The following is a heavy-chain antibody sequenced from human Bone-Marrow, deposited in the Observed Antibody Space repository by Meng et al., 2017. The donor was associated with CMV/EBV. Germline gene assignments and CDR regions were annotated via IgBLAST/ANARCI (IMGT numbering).Heavy chain of an antibody. Sequence: ASVKVSCKASGYTFTGYYMHWVRQAPGQGLEWMGWINPNSGGTNYAQKFQGRVTMTRDTSISTAYMELSRLRSDDTAVYYWAREWVRRRFLEWFKWFDPWGQGTLVTVSS. D-gene: IGHD3-3*01. CDR3: AREWVRRRFLEWFKWFDP. CDR1: GYTFTGYY. V-gene: IGHV1-2*02. J-gene: IGHJ5*02. CDR2: INPNSGGT.